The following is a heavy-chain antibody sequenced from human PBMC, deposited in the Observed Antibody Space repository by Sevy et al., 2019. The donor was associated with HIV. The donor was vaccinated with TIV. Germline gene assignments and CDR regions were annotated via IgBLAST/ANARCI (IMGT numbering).Heavy chain of an antibody. J-gene: IGHJ4*02. CDR2: ISSDGRNK. D-gene: IGHD3-16*02. Sequence: GGSLRLSCAASGFTFSRYAMNWVRQAPGKGLEWVAVISSDGRNKYYADSVKARFTISRDNSKNTLYLQMNSLRSEDTVLYYCARDKGESSSSFLGELSYWGQGTLVTVSS. V-gene: IGHV3-30*04. CDR3: ARDKGESSSSFLGELSY. CDR1: GFTFSRYA.